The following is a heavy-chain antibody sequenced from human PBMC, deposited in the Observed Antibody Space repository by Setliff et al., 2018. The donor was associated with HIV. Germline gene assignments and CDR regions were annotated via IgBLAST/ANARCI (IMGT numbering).Heavy chain of an antibody. CDR1: GFTFSSYS. V-gene: IGHV3-48*01. J-gene: IGHJ6*03. CDR3: ARDRGFVSAWYDKPIYFYYYMDV. D-gene: IGHD6-19*01. Sequence: GGSLRLSCAASGFTFSSYSMNWVRQAPGKGLEWVSFISGNSGAVTYADSVKGRFTISRDNARNSLYLQLNSLRAEDTAVYYCARDRGFVSAWYDKPIYFYYYMDVWGKGTTVTVSS. CDR2: ISGNSGAV.